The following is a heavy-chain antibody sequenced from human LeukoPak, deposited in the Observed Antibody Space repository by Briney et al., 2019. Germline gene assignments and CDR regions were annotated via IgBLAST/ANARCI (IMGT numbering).Heavy chain of an antibody. CDR2: INHSGST. Sequence: GSLRLSCAASGFTFNAFGMNWVRQPPGKGLEWIGEINHSGSTNYNPYLKSRVTISVDTSKNQFSLKLSSVTAADTAVYYCARDVVGATSLDYWGQGTLVTVSS. D-gene: IGHD1-26*01. V-gene: IGHV4-34*01. CDR1: GFTFNAFG. CDR3: ARDVVGATSLDY. J-gene: IGHJ4*02.